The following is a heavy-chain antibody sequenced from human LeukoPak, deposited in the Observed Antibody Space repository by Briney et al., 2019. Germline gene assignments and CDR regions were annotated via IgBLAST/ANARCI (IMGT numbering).Heavy chain of an antibody. CDR3: ARFGTY. D-gene: IGHD3-10*01. CDR1: GGSFSGYF. V-gene: IGHV4-34*01. CDR2: INRSGST. Sequence: SETLSLTCAVYGGSFSGYFWSWIRQPSGKGLEWIGEINRSGSTTYNPSLKSRVTISVDTSKNQFSLKLNSVTAADTAVYYCARFGTYWGQGILVTVSS. J-gene: IGHJ4*02.